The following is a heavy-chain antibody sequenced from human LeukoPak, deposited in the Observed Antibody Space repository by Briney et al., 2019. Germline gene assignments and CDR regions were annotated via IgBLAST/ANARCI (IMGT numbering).Heavy chain of an antibody. D-gene: IGHD2-2*01. Sequence: GGSLRLSCAASGFTFDDYAMCWVRQAPGKGLEWVSAIGAGGGSAYYADSVKGRFTISRDNSKNTLYVQMHSLRAEDTAVYYCAKGPAADYFYYYMDVWGKGTTVTVSS. J-gene: IGHJ6*03. CDR3: AKGPAADYFYYYMDV. V-gene: IGHV3-23*01. CDR1: GFTFDDYA. CDR2: IGAGGGSA.